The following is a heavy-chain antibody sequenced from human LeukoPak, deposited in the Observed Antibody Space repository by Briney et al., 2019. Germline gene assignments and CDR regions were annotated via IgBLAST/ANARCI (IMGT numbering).Heavy chain of an antibody. V-gene: IGHV4-4*07. CDR3: ARVVGATTDYYFDY. CDR1: GGSISSYY. CDR2: IYTSGST. D-gene: IGHD1-26*01. Sequence: SETLSLTCAVSGGSISSYYWSWIRQPAGKGLEWIGRIYTSGSTNYNPSLKSRVTMSVDTSKNQFSLKLSSVTAADTAVYYCARVVGATTDYYFDYWGQGTLVTVSS. J-gene: IGHJ4*02.